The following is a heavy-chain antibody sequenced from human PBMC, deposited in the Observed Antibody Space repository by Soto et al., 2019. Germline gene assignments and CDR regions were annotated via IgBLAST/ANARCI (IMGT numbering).Heavy chain of an antibody. Sequence: QEQLVESGGGVVQAGRSLRLSCAASGFTFNFFGMHWVRQAPGKGLEWVAVISYDGSEKYYADSVKGRCTMSRDNSKNMVNLEMSSLRPEDTSVYYCAKERMYSFDAFDIWGHGTMVTVSS. D-gene: IGHD6-13*01. CDR1: GFTFNFFG. J-gene: IGHJ3*02. CDR2: ISYDGSEK. V-gene: IGHV3-30*18. CDR3: AKERMYSFDAFDI.